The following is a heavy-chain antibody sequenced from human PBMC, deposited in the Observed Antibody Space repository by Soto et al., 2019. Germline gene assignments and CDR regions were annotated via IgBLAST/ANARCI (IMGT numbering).Heavy chain of an antibody. Sequence: GGSLRLSCEASGFTFSKFEMPWVRQPTGKGLEWVSTIGISGDTYYAVSVKGRFTISRDNAKNSLSLQMNSLRAGDTAIYYCAKYSELPYEEYLQQWGQGTLVTVSS. J-gene: IGHJ1*01. CDR3: AKYSELPYEEYLQQ. V-gene: IGHV3-13*04. CDR1: GFTFSKFE. CDR2: IGISGDT. D-gene: IGHD1-7*01.